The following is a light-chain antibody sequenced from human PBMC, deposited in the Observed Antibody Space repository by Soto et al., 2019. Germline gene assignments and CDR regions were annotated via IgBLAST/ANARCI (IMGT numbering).Light chain of an antibody. Sequence: QSALTQPPSVSGSPGQSVAISCTGNSSDVGTYNRVSWYQQPPGTAPKLMIYDVTNRPSGVPDRFSGSKSGNTASLTISGLQAEDEADYYCSSFTSSNTYVFGTGTKVTVL. CDR3: SSFTSSNTYV. J-gene: IGLJ1*01. CDR1: SSDVGTYNR. V-gene: IGLV2-18*02. CDR2: DVT.